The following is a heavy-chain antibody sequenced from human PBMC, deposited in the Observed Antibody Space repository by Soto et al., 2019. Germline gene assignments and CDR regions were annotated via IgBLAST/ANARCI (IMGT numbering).Heavy chain of an antibody. CDR1: GFTFSSYA. CDR2: ISGSGGST. D-gene: IGHD4-17*01. J-gene: IGHJ4*02. V-gene: IGHV3-23*01. Sequence: GGSLRLSCAASGFTFSSYAMSWVRQAPGKGLEWVSAISGSGGSTYYADSVKGRFTISRDNSKNTLYLQMNSLRTEDTAVYYCAKVWDYGDYYLDYWGQGTLVTVSS. CDR3: AKVWDYGDYYLDY.